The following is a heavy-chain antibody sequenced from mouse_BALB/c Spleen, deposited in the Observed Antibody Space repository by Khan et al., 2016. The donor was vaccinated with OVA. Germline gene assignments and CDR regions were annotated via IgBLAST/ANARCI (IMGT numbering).Heavy chain of an antibody. D-gene: IGHD1-1*01. V-gene: IGHV1-76*01. CDR2: IYPGSDNT. CDR3: AREEDLYYFAY. CDR1: GYIFTSYW. Sequence: QVQLKESGAELVRPGASVKLSCKASGYIFTSYWIHWVKQRSGQGLEWIARIYPGSDNTYYTEKVKDRATLTADKSSSTAYMQLSSLISEDSAVYFCAREEDLYYFAYWGQGTMVTVSA. J-gene: IGHJ3*01.